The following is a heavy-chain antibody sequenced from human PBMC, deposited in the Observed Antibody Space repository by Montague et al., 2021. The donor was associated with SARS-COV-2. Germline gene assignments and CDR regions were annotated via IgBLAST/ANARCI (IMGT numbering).Heavy chain of an antibody. D-gene: IGHD3-10*02. CDR3: ARGPQDYRITMFVVDYWYFDL. J-gene: IGHJ2*01. CDR1: GGSISSYY. Sequence: SETLSLTCTVSGGSISSYYWSWIRQPPGKGLEWIGYIYYSGSTNYNPSLKSRVTISVDTSKNQFSLKLSSVTAADTAVYYCARGPQDYRITMFVVDYWYFDLWGRGTLVTVSS. CDR2: IYYSGST. V-gene: IGHV4-59*01.